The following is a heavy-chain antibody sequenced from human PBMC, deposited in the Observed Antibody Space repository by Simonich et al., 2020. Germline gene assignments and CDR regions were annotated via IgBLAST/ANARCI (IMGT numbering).Heavy chain of an antibody. D-gene: IGHD3-9*01. Sequence: QVQLQQWGAGLLKPSETLSLTCAVYDGSFSGYYWSWIRPPPGKGLEGIWEINHSGSTNSNPSLKSRVTISVNTSKNQFSLKLSSVTAADTAVYYCARCGLVNYDILTGYHNWFDPWGQGTLVTVSS. CDR2: INHSGST. CDR1: DGSFSGYY. V-gene: IGHV4-34*01. CDR3: ARCGLVNYDILTGYHNWFDP. J-gene: IGHJ5*02.